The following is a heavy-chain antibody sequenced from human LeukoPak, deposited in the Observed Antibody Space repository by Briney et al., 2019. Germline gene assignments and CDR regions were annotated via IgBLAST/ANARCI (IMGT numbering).Heavy chain of an antibody. CDR3: ARRPYRDDGNYYYYMDV. Sequence: NTSETLSLTCTVSGGSISSYYWSWIRQPPGKGLEWIGYIYYSGSTNYNPSLESRVTISIDTSQNQFSLQLTSVTAADTAVYYCARRPYRDDGNYYYYMDVWGTGTSVTVSS. V-gene: IGHV4-59*01. CDR1: GGSISSYY. CDR2: IYYSGST. D-gene: IGHD3-16*01. J-gene: IGHJ6*03.